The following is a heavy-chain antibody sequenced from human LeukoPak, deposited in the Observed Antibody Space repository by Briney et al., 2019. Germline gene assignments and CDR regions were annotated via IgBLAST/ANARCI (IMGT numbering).Heavy chain of an antibody. Sequence: SETLSLTCTVSGGSINNSSYYWGWIRQPPGKGLEWIGSIYYSGSTYYNPSLKSRVTISVDTSKNQFSLKLSSVTAADTAVYYCARVRGVYDNSGYYYRGYYFDYWGQGTLVTVSS. CDR1: GGSINNSSYY. CDR2: IYYSGST. V-gene: IGHV4-39*07. J-gene: IGHJ4*02. CDR3: ARVRGVYDNSGYYYRGYYFDY. D-gene: IGHD3-22*01.